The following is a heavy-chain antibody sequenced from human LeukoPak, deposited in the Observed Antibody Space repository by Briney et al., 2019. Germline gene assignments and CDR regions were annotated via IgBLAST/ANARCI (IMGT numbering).Heavy chain of an antibody. J-gene: IGHJ3*02. CDR2: INPNSGGT. CDR1: GGTFSSYA. Sequence: GASVKVSCKASGGTFSSYAISWVRQAPGQGLEWMGWINPNSGGTNYAQKFQGRVTMTRDTSISTAYMELSRLRSDDTAVYYCARALGGAAAYDAFDIWGQGTMVTVSS. V-gene: IGHV1-2*02. CDR3: ARALGGAAAYDAFDI. D-gene: IGHD6-13*01.